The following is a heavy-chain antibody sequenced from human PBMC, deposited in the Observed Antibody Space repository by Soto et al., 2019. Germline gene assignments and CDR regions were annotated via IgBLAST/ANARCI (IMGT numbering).Heavy chain of an antibody. CDR1: GFTFSSYW. Sequence: EVQLVESGGGLVQPGGSLRLSCAASGFTFSSYWMHWVRQAPGKGLVWVSRMNGDGSSTNYADSVKGRFTVSRDNAENTVYLEMDSLRTEDTAVYYCARGGWSSINCYRNAFDFWGRGTMVTVSS. J-gene: IGHJ3*01. D-gene: IGHD2-2*01. CDR3: ARGGWSSINCYRNAFDF. V-gene: IGHV3-74*01. CDR2: MNGDGSST.